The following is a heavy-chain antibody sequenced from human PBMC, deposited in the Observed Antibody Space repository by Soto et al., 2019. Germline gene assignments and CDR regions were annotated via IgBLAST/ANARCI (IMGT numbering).Heavy chain of an antibody. J-gene: IGHJ4*02. V-gene: IGHV4-4*02. CDR2: VYRTGST. D-gene: IGHD6-13*01. CDR1: GGSISTSNW. CDR3: ARARATIAAAAIFDC. Sequence: QVQLQESGPGLVKPSGTLSLTCAVSGGSISTSNWWSWVRQPPGKGLEWIGEVYRTGSTYYNPSLESRLTKSVDKSKNQFSLKLTSVTAADTAVYYCARARATIAAAAIFDCWGQGTLVTVSS.